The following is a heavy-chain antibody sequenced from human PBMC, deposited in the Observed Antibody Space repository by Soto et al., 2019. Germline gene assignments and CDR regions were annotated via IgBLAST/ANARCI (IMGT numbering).Heavy chain of an antibody. D-gene: IGHD2-2*01. CDR1: GYTFTSYY. Sequence: ASVKVSCKASGYTFTSYYMHWVRQAPGQGLEWMGIINPSGGSTSYAQKFQGRVTMTRDTSTSTVYMELSSLRSEDTAVYYCASGSPSGVVPDATPDDWGQGTLVTVSS. CDR2: INPSGGST. CDR3: ASGSPSGVVPDATPDD. V-gene: IGHV1-46*03. J-gene: IGHJ4*02.